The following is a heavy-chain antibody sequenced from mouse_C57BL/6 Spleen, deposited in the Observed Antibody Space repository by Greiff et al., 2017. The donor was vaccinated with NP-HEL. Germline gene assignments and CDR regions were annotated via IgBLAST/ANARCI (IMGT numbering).Heavy chain of an antibody. CDR2: INPSNGGT. D-gene: IGHD2-3*01. CDR3: AREGGDGSDAMDY. J-gene: IGHJ4*01. CDR1: GYAFSSYW. V-gene: IGHV1-53*01. Sequence: QVQLQQSGAELVKPGASVKISCKASGYAFSSYWMNWVKQRPGQGLEWIGNINPSNGGTNYNEKFKSKATLTVDKSSSTAYMQLSSLTSEDSAVYYCAREGGDGSDAMDYWGQGTSVTVSS.